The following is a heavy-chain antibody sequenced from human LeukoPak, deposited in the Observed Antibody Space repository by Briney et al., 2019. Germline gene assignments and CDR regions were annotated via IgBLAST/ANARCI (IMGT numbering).Heavy chain of an antibody. CDR2: INTNTGNP. CDR1: GYTFTSYG. V-gene: IGHV7-4-1*02. D-gene: IGHD4-17*01. Sequence: ASVKVSCKASGYTFTSYGISWVRQAPGQGLEWMGWINTNTGNPTYAPGFTGRFVFSLDTSVSTAYLQISSLKAEDTAVYYCARETPYDYGDYDPPYYFDYWGQGTLVTVSS. J-gene: IGHJ4*02. CDR3: ARETPYDYGDYDPPYYFDY.